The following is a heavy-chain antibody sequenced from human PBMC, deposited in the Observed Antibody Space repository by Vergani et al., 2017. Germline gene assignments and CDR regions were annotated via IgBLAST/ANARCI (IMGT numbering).Heavy chain of an antibody. CDR2: ISAYNGNT. Sequence: QVQLVQSGAEVKKPGASVKVSCKASGYTFTSYGISWVRQAPGQGLEWMGWISAYNGNTNYAQKLQGRVTMTTDTSTSTAYMELRSLRSDDTAVYYWARDPDIVVVPAAPYYYYYYGMDVWGQGTTVIVSS. CDR1: GYTFTSYG. D-gene: IGHD2-2*01. CDR3: ARDPDIVVVPAAPYYYYYYGMDV. V-gene: IGHV1-18*04. J-gene: IGHJ6*02.